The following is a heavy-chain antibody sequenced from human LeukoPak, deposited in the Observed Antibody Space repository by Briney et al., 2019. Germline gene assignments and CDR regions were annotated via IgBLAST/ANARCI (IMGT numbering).Heavy chain of an antibody. D-gene: IGHD3-10*01. CDR1: GYTFTSYG. V-gene: IGHV1-18*01. CDR2: ISAYNGNT. Sequence: ASVKVSCKASGYTFTSYGISWVRQAPGQGLEWMGWISAYNGNTNYAQKLQGRVTMTTDTSTSTAYMELRSLRSDDTAVYYCARDHYGSGSYPYYYYYYMDVWGKGTTVTVSS. J-gene: IGHJ6*03. CDR3: ARDHYGSGSYPYYYYYYMDV.